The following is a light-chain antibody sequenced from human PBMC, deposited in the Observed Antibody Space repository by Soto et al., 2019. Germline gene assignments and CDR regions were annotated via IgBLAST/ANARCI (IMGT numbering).Light chain of an antibody. CDR3: HQLNSYPIT. CDR2: SAS. CDR1: QGIGRY. V-gene: IGKV1-9*01. J-gene: IGKJ5*01. Sequence: NQVTHSPSSLTTSVGDRVTITCRASQGIGRYLAWYQQKPGKAPKLLIYSASTLQSGVPSGFTGSGSGTNFTLTISSLQPEDFATYYCHQLNSYPITFGQGTGLEIK.